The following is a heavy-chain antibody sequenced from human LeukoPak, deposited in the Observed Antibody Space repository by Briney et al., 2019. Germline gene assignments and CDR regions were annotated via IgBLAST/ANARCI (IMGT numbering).Heavy chain of an antibody. V-gene: IGHV1-69*06. CDR3: ATPDYYDSCDYPYRFDF. D-gene: IGHD3-22*01. CDR2: IIPIFGTT. J-gene: IGHJ4*02. CDR1: GGTFRKYA. Sequence: SVKVSCKASGGTFRKYAINWVRQAPGQGLEWMGRIIPIFGTTNYAQKFQGRVTITADKSTSTAYMELSSLRSEDTAVYYCATPDYYDSCDYPYRFDFSGQGTLVTVSS.